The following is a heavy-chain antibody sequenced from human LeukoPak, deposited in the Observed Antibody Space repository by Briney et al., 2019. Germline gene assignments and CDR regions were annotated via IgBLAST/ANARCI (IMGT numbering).Heavy chain of an antibody. V-gene: IGHV4-34*01. J-gene: IGHJ4*02. CDR2: INHSGST. CDR1: GGSISSYY. CDR3: ARELLVDTAMVYYFDY. Sequence: SETLSLTCTVSGGSISSYYWSWIRQPPGKGLEWIGEINHSGSTNYNPSLKSRVTISVDTSKNQFSLKLSSVTAADTAVYYCARELLVDTAMVYYFDYWGQGTLVTVSS. D-gene: IGHD5-18*01.